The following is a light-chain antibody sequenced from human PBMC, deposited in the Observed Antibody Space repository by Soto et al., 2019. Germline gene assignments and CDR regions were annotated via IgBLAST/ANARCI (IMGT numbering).Light chain of an antibody. Sequence: EIAMTQSPATVSLAPGEGVTLXXRASESVSTNLAWYQQKAGQAPSLLIYGASTRATGIPARFSGSGSGTEFTLTISGLQSEDFAVYCCQQYSIWRTFGQGTKVDIK. J-gene: IGKJ1*01. CDR2: GAS. CDR3: QQYSIWRT. CDR1: ESVSTN. V-gene: IGKV3-15*01.